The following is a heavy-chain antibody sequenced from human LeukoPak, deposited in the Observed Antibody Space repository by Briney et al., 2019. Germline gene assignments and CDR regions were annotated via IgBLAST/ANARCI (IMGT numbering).Heavy chain of an antibody. D-gene: IGHD4-23*01. Sequence: GGSLRLSCAASGFTFSSYSMNWVRQAPGKGLEWVSSISSSSSYIYYADSVKGRFTISRDNAKNSLYLQMNSLRAEDTAVYYCAIEGYSVDAFDIWGQGTMVTVSS. J-gene: IGHJ3*02. V-gene: IGHV3-21*01. CDR1: GFTFSSYS. CDR3: AIEGYSVDAFDI. CDR2: ISSSSSYI.